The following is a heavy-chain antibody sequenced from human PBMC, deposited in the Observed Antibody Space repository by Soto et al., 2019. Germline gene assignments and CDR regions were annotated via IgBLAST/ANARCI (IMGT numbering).Heavy chain of an antibody. CDR1: GGSISSYY. Sequence: QVQLQESGPGLVKPSETLSLTCTVSGGSISSYYWSWIRQPPGKGLEWIGYIYYSGSTNYNPSLKSRVTISVDTSKNLFSLKVSSVTAADTAVYYCARRYGGNFDYWGQGTLVTVSS. CDR3: ARRYGGNFDY. D-gene: IGHD1-26*01. V-gene: IGHV4-59*01. J-gene: IGHJ4*02. CDR2: IYYSGST.